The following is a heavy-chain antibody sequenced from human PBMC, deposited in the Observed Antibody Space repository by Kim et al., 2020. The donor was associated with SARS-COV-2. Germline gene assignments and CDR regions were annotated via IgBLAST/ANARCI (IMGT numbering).Heavy chain of an antibody. CDR2: ISWNSDSI. V-gene: IGHV3-9*01. CDR3: ARGNWGSPFDY. Sequence: SLRLSCAASGFTFGDYSIHWVRQLPGKGLEWVSGISWNSDSIGYADSVKGRFTISRDNAKNSLYLQMNSLRVEDTALYYCARGNWGSPFDYWGQGTLV. D-gene: IGHD7-27*01. CDR1: GFTFGDYS. J-gene: IGHJ4*02.